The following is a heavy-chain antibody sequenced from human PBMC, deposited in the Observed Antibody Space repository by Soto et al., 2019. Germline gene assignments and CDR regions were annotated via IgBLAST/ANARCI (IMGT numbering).Heavy chain of an antibody. CDR1: GGTFSSYA. Sequence: QVQLVQSGAEVKKPGSSVKVSCKASGGTFSSYAINWVRQAPGQGLEWMGGIIPIFGTANYAQKFQGRVTITADESTSTAYMELSRLRSEDTAVYYCAREGWRYYYDSSGYFGYYFDYWGQGTLVTVSS. D-gene: IGHD3-22*01. J-gene: IGHJ4*02. CDR2: IIPIFGTA. V-gene: IGHV1-69*01. CDR3: AREGWRYYYDSSGYFGYYFDY.